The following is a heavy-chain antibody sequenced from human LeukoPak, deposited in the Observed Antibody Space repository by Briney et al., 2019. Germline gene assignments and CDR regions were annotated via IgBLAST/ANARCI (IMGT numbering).Heavy chain of an antibody. V-gene: IGHV1-18*01. D-gene: IGHD5-24*01. CDR2: VTAFNENT. CDR1: GFALTTYN. J-gene: IGHJ6*03. Sequence: ASVKVSCKASGFALTTYNIVWLRQAPGQGLEWVGWVTAFNENTHYSRKVQGRVTMTRNTSTSTAYMELRSLRFDDTAVYYCARNTYGYKFSMDVWGKGTTVTVSS. CDR3: ARNTYGYKFSMDV.